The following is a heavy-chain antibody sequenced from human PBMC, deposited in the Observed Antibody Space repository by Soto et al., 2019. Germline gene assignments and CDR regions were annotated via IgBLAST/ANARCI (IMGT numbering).Heavy chain of an antibody. CDR3: ARDVVNWFDP. CDR2: ISSSSSTI. J-gene: IGHJ5*02. Sequence: EVQLVESGGGLVQPGGSLRLSCAASGFTFSSYSMNWVRQAPGKGLEWVSYISSSSSTIYYADSVKGRFTISRDNAKNSLYLKMNSLRDEDTAVYYCARDVVNWFDPRGQGTLVTVSS. CDR1: GFTFSSYS. V-gene: IGHV3-48*02.